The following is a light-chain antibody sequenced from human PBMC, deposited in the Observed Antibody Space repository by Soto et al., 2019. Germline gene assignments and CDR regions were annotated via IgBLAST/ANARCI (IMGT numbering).Light chain of an antibody. V-gene: IGKV3-20*01. CDR1: QSVSSSY. Sequence: IVLCQSPCTLSVTQEERATLSCRASQSVSSSYLAWYQQKPGQAPRLLIYGASSRATGIPDRFSGSGSGTDFTLTISSLQSEDFAVYYCQQYNNWPQITFGQGRRLEIK. CDR2: GAS. J-gene: IGKJ5*01. CDR3: QQYNNWPQIT.